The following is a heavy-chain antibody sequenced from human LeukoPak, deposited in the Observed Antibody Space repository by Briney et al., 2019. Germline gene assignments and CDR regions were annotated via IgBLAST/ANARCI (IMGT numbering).Heavy chain of an antibody. D-gene: IGHD2/OR15-2a*01. CDR3: ARIILPRDDAFDI. CDR2: IVPIFGTA. Sequence: SVKVSCKASGYTFTSYYIHWVRQAPGQGLEWMGRIVPIFGTANYAQKFQGRVTITTDESTSTAYMELSSLRSEDTAVYYCARIILPRDDAFDIWGQGTMVTVSS. CDR1: GYTFTSYY. J-gene: IGHJ3*02. V-gene: IGHV1-69*05.